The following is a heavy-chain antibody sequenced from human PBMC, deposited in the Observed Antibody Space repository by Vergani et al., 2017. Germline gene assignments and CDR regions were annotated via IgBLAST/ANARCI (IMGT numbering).Heavy chain of an antibody. J-gene: IGHJ5*02. CDR1: GGSFSGYY. Sequence: QVQLQQWGAGLLKPSETLSLTCAVYGGSFSGYYWSWIRQPPGKGLEWIGEINHSGSTNYNPSLKSRVTISVDKSKNQFSLKLSSVTAADTAVYYCAKNIAAAGTGDDWFDPWGQGTLVTVSS. V-gene: IGHV4-34*01. CDR2: INHSGST. CDR3: AKNIAAAGTGDDWFDP. D-gene: IGHD6-13*01.